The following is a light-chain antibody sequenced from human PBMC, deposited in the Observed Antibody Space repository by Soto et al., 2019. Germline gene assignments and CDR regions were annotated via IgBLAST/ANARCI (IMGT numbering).Light chain of an antibody. CDR2: VGTGGIVG. Sequence: QSVLTQPPSASASLGASVTLTCTLSSGYSNYKVDWYQQRPGKGPRFVMRVGTGGIVGSKGDGIPDRFSVLGSGLNRYLTIKNIQGEDESDYHCGADHGSGSNFGVLFGGGTKVTVL. CDR3: GADHGSGSNFGVL. J-gene: IGLJ2*01. V-gene: IGLV9-49*01. CDR1: SGYSNYK.